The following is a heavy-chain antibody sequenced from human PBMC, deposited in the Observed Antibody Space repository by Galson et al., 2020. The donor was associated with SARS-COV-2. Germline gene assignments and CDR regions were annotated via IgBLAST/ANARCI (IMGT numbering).Heavy chain of an antibody. CDR1: GYTLTELS. CDR3: ATDFAYKAVAGTFY. Sequence: ASVKVSCKVSGYTLTELSMHWVRQAPGKGLEWMGGFDPEDGETIYAQKFQGRVTMTEDTSTDTAYMELSSLRSEDTAVYYCATDFAYKAVAGTFYWGQGTLVTVSS. CDR2: FDPEDGET. D-gene: IGHD6-19*01. J-gene: IGHJ4*02. V-gene: IGHV1-24*01.